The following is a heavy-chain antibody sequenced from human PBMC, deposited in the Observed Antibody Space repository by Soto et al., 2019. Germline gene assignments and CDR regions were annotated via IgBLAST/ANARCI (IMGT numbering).Heavy chain of an antibody. CDR1: GFIVSSYG. D-gene: IGHD2-8*02. Sequence: ESGGGVVQPGRSLRLSCAASGFIVSSYGMHWVRQAPGKGLEWVAVISRDGGTKYYADSVKGRFAISKDNSRNTLFLEMNSLRGDDMAVYYCTGEVASGYWGQGTLVTVSS. CDR2: ISRDGGTK. V-gene: IGHV3-30*03. CDR3: TGEVASGY. J-gene: IGHJ4*02.